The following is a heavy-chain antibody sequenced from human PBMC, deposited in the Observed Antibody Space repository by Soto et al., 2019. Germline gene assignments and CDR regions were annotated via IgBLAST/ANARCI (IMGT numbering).Heavy chain of an antibody. CDR3: ARLVYDTRLNYMYFDF. Sequence: SETLSLTCAFSGVSISSGNWWTWVRQSPQRGLEYIGEIFHDGTANYYPSFERRVAISVDTSKNQFSLKLTSVTAADTAIYFCARLVYDTRLNYMYFDFWGQGTLVTVSS. CDR1: GVSISSGNW. J-gene: IGHJ4*02. D-gene: IGHD3-10*01. V-gene: IGHV4-4*02. CDR2: IFHDGTA.